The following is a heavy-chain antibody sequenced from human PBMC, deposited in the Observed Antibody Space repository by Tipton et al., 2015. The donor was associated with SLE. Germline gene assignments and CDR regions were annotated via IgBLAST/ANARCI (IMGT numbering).Heavy chain of an antibody. D-gene: IGHD3-16*01. Sequence: GSLRLSCAASGFTFSNYAMSWVRQAPGEGLEWVSAISGSGGNTYYADSVEGRFTISRDNAKNSLYLQMNSLRVEDTAMYYCARDSFALVGGITPDYWGQGTLVTVSS. CDR2: ISGSGGNT. CDR3: ARDSFALVGGITPDY. CDR1: GFTFSNYA. V-gene: IGHV3-23*01. J-gene: IGHJ4*02.